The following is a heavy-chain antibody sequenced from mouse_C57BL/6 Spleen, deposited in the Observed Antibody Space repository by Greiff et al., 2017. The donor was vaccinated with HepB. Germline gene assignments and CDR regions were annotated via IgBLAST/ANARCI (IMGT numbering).Heavy chain of an antibody. J-gene: IGHJ4*01. D-gene: IGHD2-4*01. CDR2: IYPGSGNT. Sequence: VQLQESGPELVKPGASVKISCKASGYSFTSYYIHWVKQRPGQGLEWIGWIYPGSGNTKYNEKFKGKATLTADTSSSTAYMQLSSLTSEDSAVYYCAPRDDYDYAMDYWGQGTSVTVSS. V-gene: IGHV1-66*01. CDR3: APRDDYDYAMDY. CDR1: GYSFTSYY.